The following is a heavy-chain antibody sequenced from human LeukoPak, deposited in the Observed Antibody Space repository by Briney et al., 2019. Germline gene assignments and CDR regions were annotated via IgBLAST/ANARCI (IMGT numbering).Heavy chain of an antibody. CDR3: ARSTMKHIYFGY. CDR1: GGSISSYY. CDR2: IYYSGST. J-gene: IGHJ4*02. Sequence: PSETLSLTCTVSGGSISSYYWSWIRQPPGKGLEWIGYIYYSGSTNYNPSLKSRVTISVDTSKNQFSLKLSSVTAADTAVYYCARSTMKHIYFGYWGQGTLVTVSS. V-gene: IGHV4-59*12.